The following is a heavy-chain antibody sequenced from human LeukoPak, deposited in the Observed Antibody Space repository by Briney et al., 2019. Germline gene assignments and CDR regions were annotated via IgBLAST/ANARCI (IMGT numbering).Heavy chain of an antibody. Sequence: PSETLSLTCTVSGGSISSSSYYWGWIRQPPGKGLEWIGSIYYSGSTYYNPSLKSRVTISVDTSKNQFSLKLSSVTAADTAVYYCARTGHYYYYYMDVWGKGTTVTVSS. J-gene: IGHJ6*03. CDR3: ARTGHYYYYYMDV. CDR2: IYYSGST. CDR1: GGSISSSSYY. V-gene: IGHV4-39*07.